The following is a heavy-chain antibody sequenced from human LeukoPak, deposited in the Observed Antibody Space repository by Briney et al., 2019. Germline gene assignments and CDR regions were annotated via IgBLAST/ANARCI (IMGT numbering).Heavy chain of an antibody. CDR3: ARGPRTTIAARSGTED. CDR2: INHSGST. Sequence: SETLSRTCAVLGGSFSGYYWSWIRQPPGKGLEWIGEINHSGSTNYNPTLKSWVTLSVDTSKNQFSLKLSSVTAADTAVYFCARGPRTTIAARSGTEDWGPGTPV. CDR1: GGSFSGYY. J-gene: IGHJ4*02. V-gene: IGHV4-34*01. D-gene: IGHD6-6*01.